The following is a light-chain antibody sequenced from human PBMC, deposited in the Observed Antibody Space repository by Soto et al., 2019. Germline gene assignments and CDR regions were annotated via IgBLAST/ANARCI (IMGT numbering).Light chain of an antibody. J-gene: IGKJ3*01. CDR2: GAS. CDR3: QQYNNSPFT. V-gene: IGKV3-20*01. CDR1: QSISNSY. Sequence: EIVLTQSPGTLSLSPGERATLSCRASQSISNSYLAWYQQKPGQAPRLLIYGASSRATGIPDRFSGSGSGTDFTLTISRLEPEDFAVYYCQQYNNSPFTFGPGTKVDI.